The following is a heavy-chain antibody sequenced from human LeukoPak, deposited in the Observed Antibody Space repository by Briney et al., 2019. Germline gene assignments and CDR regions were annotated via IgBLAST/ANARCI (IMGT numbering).Heavy chain of an antibody. D-gene: IGHD3-10*01. Sequence: PSEPLSLTCAVYGGSFSGYYWSWIRQPPGKGLEWIGEINHSGSTNYNPSLKSRVTISVDTSKNQFSLKLSSVTAADTAVYHCARKGYYPKYYFDYWGQGTLVTVSS. CDR2: INHSGST. J-gene: IGHJ4*02. CDR3: ARKGYYPKYYFDY. V-gene: IGHV4-34*01. CDR1: GGSFSGYY.